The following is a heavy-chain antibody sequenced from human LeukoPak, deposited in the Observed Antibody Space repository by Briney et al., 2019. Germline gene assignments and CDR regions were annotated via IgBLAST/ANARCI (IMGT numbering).Heavy chain of an antibody. D-gene: IGHD4-17*01. CDR2: IYYSGST. J-gene: IGHJ3*02. Sequence: KPSETLSLTCAVSGGSISSYYWSWIRQPPGKGLEWIGDIYYSGSTNYNPSLKSRVTISVDTSKNQFSLKLSSVTAADTAVYYCARGGGANDAFDIWGQGTMVTVSS. V-gene: IGHV4-59*01. CDR1: GGSISSYY. CDR3: ARGGGANDAFDI.